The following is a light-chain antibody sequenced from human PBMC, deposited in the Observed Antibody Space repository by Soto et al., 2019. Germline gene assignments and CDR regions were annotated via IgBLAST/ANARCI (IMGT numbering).Light chain of an antibody. Sequence: EIVMTQSPATLSVYPGERATLSCRARQSVSSNLAWYQQKPGQAPRLLIYGASTRATGIPARFSGSGSGTECTLTISSLQSEDFAVYYCQQYNKWPLTFGGGTKVEIK. V-gene: IGKV3-15*01. J-gene: IGKJ4*01. CDR1: QSVSSN. CDR3: QQYNKWPLT. CDR2: GAS.